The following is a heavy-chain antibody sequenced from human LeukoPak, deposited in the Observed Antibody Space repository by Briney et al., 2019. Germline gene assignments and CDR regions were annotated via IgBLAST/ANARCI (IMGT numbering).Heavy chain of an antibody. CDR3: AAGSSSWLDAFDI. V-gene: IGHV1-58*02. Sequence: GTSVNVSCKASEFTFTSSAMQWVRQARGHRLEWIGWIFVGSGNTNYAQKFQERVTITRDMSTSTAYMELSSLRSEDAAVYYCAAGSSSWLDAFDIWGQGTMVTVSS. D-gene: IGHD6-13*01. J-gene: IGHJ3*02. CDR1: EFTFTSSA. CDR2: IFVGSGNT.